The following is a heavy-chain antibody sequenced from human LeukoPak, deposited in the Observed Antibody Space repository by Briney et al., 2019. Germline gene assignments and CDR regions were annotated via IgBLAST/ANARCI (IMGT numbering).Heavy chain of an antibody. CDR1: GGSISSGDYY. CDR3: ARGFLPAAKEVPYRYNWFDP. V-gene: IGHV4-30-4*01. D-gene: IGHD2-2*01. CDR2: IYYSGST. J-gene: IGHJ5*02. Sequence: PSQTLSLTCTVSGGSISSGDYYWSWIRQPPGKGLEWIGYIYYSGSTYYNPSLKSRVTISVDTSKNQFSLKLSSVTAADTAVYYCARGFLPAAKEVPYRYNWFDPWGQGTLVTVSS.